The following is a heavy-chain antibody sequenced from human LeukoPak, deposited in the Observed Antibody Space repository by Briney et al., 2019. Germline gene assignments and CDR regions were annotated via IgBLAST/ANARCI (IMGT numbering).Heavy chain of an antibody. CDR2: ISGSGGST. D-gene: IGHD1-26*01. V-gene: IGHV3-23*01. CDR3: ASALRIYYYFDY. J-gene: IGHJ4*02. Sequence: GGSLRLSCTASGFTFGDYAMSWVRQAPGKGLEWVSAISGSGGSTYYADSVKGRFTISRDNSKNTLYLQMNSLRAEDTAVYYCASALRIYYYFDYWGQGTLVTVSS. CDR1: GFTFGDYA.